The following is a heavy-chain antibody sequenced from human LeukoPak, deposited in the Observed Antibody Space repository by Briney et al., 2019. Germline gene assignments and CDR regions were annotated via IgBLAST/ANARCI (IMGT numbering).Heavy chain of an antibody. V-gene: IGHV3-23*01. CDR1: GFTFTSYA. CDR2: INVSGGST. D-gene: IGHD3-10*01. CDR3: AKGGLRYFYYYMDV. J-gene: IGHJ6*03. Sequence: GGSLRLSCAASGFTFTSYAMTWVRQAPGKGLEWVSTINVSGGSTFYADAVKGRFTISRDNSENTLYLQMNSLRVEDTAIYYCAKGGLRYFYYYMDVWGKGTTVTVSS.